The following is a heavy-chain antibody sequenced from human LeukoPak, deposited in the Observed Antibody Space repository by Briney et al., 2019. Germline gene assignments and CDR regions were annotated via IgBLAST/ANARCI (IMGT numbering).Heavy chain of an antibody. CDR2: ISSSSSYI. Sequence: GGSLRLSCAASGFTFSSYSMNWVRQAPGKGLEWVSSISSSSSYIYYADSVKGRFTISRDNAKNSLYLQMNSLRAEDTAVYYCARDHLAARPFDYWGQGTLVTVSS. CDR3: ARDHLAARPFDY. J-gene: IGHJ4*02. V-gene: IGHV3-21*01. CDR1: GFTFSSYS. D-gene: IGHD6-6*01.